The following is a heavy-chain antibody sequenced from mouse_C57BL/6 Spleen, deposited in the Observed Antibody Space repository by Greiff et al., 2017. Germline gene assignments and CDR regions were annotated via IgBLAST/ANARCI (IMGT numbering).Heavy chain of an antibody. J-gene: IGHJ2*01. CDR1: GYTFTNYW. V-gene: IGHV1-63*01. CDR2: IYPGGGFT. Sequence: QVQLKESGAELVRPGTSVKMSCKASGYTFTNYWIGWAKQRPGHGLEWIGDIYPGGGFTNYNEKFKGKATLTADKSSSTAYMQFSSLTSDDSAIYYCARGGVYGYYGLDYWGQGTTLTVSS. CDR3: ARGGVYGYYGLDY. D-gene: IGHD2-3*01.